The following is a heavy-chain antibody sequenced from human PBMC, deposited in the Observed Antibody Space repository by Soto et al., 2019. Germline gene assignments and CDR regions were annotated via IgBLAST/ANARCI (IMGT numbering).Heavy chain of an antibody. CDR3: ARDSSGWPSNWFDP. V-gene: IGHV1-58*02. D-gene: IGHD6-19*01. J-gene: IGHJ5*02. Sequence: SVKVSCKASGFTFINSAIQWVRQARGQRLEWMGWIGVGSGHINYAQKLQGRLSMTRDTSTSTAYMELRSLTSDDTAVYYCARDSSGWPSNWFDPWGQGTLVTVSS. CDR1: GFTFINSA. CDR2: IGVGSGHI.